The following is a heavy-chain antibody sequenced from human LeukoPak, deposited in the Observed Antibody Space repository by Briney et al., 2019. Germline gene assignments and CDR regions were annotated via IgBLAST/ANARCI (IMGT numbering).Heavy chain of an antibody. CDR1: GFPFNAYW. Sequence: GSLRLSCAASGFPFNAYWMTWVRQAPGKGLEWVANIRQDGGTKYYVDSVKGRFTISRDNAMNSLYLQMNSLRAEDTAIYYCARSLPYGTTWYGRSDFWGQGTLVTVSS. J-gene: IGHJ4*02. D-gene: IGHD6-13*01. CDR2: IRQDGGTK. CDR3: ARSLPYGTTWYGRSDF. V-gene: IGHV3-7*03.